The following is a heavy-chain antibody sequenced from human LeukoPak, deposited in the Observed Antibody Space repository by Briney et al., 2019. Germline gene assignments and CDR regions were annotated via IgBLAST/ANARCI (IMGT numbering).Heavy chain of an antibody. CDR3: AKIGIRKPYYYYDLDV. V-gene: IGHV3-9*01. J-gene: IGHJ6*02. Sequence: GRSLRLSCAASGFTFDDYAMHWVRQAPGKGLEWVSGISWSGANIGYADSVKGRFTISRDNAKNSLYLQMNSLRAEDTAFYYCAKIGIRKPYYYYDLDVWGQGTTVTVSS. CDR2: ISWSGANI. CDR1: GFTFDDYA. D-gene: IGHD5-18*01.